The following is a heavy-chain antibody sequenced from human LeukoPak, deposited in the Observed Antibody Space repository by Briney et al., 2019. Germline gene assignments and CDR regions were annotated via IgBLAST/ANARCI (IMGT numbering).Heavy chain of an antibody. CDR2: ISYDGSNK. Sequence: GGSLRLSCAASGFTFSSYAMSWVRQAPGKGLEWGAVISYDGSNKYYADSVKGRFTISRDNSKNTLYLQMNSLRAEDTAVYYCARAGATAIRDYFDYWGQGTLVTVSS. J-gene: IGHJ4*02. CDR1: GFTFSSYA. V-gene: IGHV3-30-3*01. CDR3: ARAGATAIRDYFDY. D-gene: IGHD2-2*02.